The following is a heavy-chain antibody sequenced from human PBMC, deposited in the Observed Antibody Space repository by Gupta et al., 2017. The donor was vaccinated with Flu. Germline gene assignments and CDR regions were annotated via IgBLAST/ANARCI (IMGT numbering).Heavy chain of an antibody. D-gene: IGHD4-17*01. Sequence: QVQLQESGPGLVKPSETLSLTCTVSGGSISSYYWSWIRQPPGKGLEWIGYIYYSGSTNYNPSLKSRVTIAVDTSKNQFSLKLGSVTAADTAVYYCARDQQLWFNYGDYLPYWYFDLWGRGTLVTVYS. V-gene: IGHV4-59*12. CDR3: ARDQQLWFNYGDYLPYWYFDL. J-gene: IGHJ2*01. CDR1: GGSISSYY. CDR2: IYYSGST.